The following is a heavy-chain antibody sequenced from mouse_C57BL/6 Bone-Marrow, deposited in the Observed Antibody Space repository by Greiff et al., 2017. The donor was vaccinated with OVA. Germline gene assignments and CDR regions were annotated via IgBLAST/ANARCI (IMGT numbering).Heavy chain of an antibody. CDR1: GYAFSSSW. J-gene: IGHJ2*01. Sequence: QVQLQQSGPELVKPGASVKISCKASGYAFSSSWMNWVKQGPGKGLEWIGRIYPGDGATNYNGKFKGKATLTADKSSSTAYMQLSSLTSEDSAVYFGTRSQLVASFDDWGQGTTLTVSS. V-gene: IGHV1-82*01. CDR3: TRSQLVASFDD. D-gene: IGHD1-1*01. CDR2: IYPGDGAT.